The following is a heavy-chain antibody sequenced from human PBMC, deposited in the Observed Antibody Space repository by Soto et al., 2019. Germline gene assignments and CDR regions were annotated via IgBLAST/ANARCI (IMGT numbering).Heavy chain of an antibody. CDR2: IYYSGST. J-gene: IGHJ4*02. V-gene: IGHV4-31*03. CDR1: GGSISSGGYY. Sequence: PSETLSLTCTVSGGSISSGGYYWNWIRQHPGKGLEWIGYIYYSGSTYHNPSLKSRVTISVDTSKNQFSLKLSSVTAAGTAVYYCARDSSSLPVRPAFDYWGQGTLVTVTS. D-gene: IGHD6-6*01. CDR3: ARDSSSLPVRPAFDY.